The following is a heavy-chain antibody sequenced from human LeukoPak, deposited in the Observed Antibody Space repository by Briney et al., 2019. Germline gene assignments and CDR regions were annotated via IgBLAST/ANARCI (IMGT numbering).Heavy chain of an antibody. CDR3: ASQGGLRNDF. V-gene: IGHV4-4*02. J-gene: IGHJ4*02. Sequence: PSETLSLTCGVSGGSIASRDCWSWVRQPPGKGLEWIGEICLDGRIHYTPSLKSRISISIDRSKDQFSLNLISVAAADTAIYFCASQGGLRNDFWGQGTLVTVSS. D-gene: IGHD2-15*01. CDR1: GGSIASRDC. CDR2: ICLDGRI.